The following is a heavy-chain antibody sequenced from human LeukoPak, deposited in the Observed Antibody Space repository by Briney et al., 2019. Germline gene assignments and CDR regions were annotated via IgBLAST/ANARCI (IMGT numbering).Heavy chain of an antibody. CDR2: IKSKSDGGTT. Sequence: PGGSLRLSCAASGFTFSNAWMSWVRQAPGKGLEWVGRIKSKSDGGTTDYAAPVKGRFTISRDDSKNTLFLQMNSLKTEDTAVYYCTTPGTLSSFDYWGQGTLVTVSS. J-gene: IGHJ4*02. D-gene: IGHD3-10*01. V-gene: IGHV3-15*01. CDR1: GFTFSNAW. CDR3: TTPGTLSSFDY.